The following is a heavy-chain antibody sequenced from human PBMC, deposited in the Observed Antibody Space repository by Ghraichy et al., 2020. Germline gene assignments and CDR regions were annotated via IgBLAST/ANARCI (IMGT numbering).Heavy chain of an antibody. J-gene: IGHJ3*01. V-gene: IGHV3-23*01. D-gene: IGHD3-22*01. Sequence: GGSLRLSCAASGFTFNSYAMSWVRQAPGKGLEWVSAISGSGGSTYYADSVKGRLTISRDNSKNTLYLQMNSLRAEDTAIYYCATMTSEGAFDLWGQGTMVTVTS. CDR2: ISGSGGST. CDR3: ATMTSEGAFDL. CDR1: GFTFNSYA.